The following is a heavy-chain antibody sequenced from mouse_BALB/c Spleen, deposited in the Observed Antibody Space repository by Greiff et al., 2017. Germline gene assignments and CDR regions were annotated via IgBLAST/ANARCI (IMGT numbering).Heavy chain of an antibody. CDR2: ISYSGST. Sequence: EVMLVESGPGLVKPSQSLSLTCTVTGYSITSDDAWSWIRQSPGNNLGWMGYISYSGSTSYNPSLKSRIAITRDTSKNQFFLQLNTVTTEDTATYYCARSPYDYEYYFDYWGQGTTLTVSS. CDR3: ARSPYDYEYYFDY. V-gene: IGHV3-2*02. J-gene: IGHJ2*01. D-gene: IGHD2-4*01. CDR1: GYSITSDDA.